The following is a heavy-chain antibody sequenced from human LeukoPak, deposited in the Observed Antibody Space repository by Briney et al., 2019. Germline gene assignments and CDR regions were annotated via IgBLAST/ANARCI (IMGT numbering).Heavy chain of an antibody. D-gene: IGHD3-22*01. CDR3: AGPNYYDSSGYYLGI. CDR2: IYYSGST. J-gene: IGHJ4*02. CDR1: GGSISSGGYY. Sequence: SETLSLTCTVSGGSISSGGYYWSWIRQHPGKGLEWIGYIYYSGSTYYNPSLKSRVTVSVDTSKNQFPLKLSSVTAADTAVYYCAGPNYYDSSGYYLGIWGQGTLVTVSS. V-gene: IGHV4-31*03.